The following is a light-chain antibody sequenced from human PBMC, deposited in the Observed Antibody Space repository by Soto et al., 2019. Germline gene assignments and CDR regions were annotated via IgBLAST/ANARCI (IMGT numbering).Light chain of an antibody. CDR1: RSSVGSNT. CDR3: ATWSDSLKGWV. J-gene: IGLJ3*02. CDR2: SNN. Sequence: QSVLTQPPSASGTPGQRVTISCSGSRSSVGSNTVNWYQHLPGTAPKLLIYSNNHRPSGVPDRFSASKAGASASLAISGLQSEDEGDYYCATWSDSLKGWVFGGGTKLTVL. V-gene: IGLV1-44*01.